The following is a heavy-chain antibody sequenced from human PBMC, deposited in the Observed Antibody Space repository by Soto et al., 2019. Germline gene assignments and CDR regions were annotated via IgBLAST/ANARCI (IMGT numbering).Heavy chain of an antibody. V-gene: IGHV3-33*01. D-gene: IGHD6-13*01. Sequence: GGSLRLSCASSGFSLSSYGMHWVRQAPGKGLEWVAVIGFDGNNDYYADSVKGRFTVSRDNSRNTLFLQMNSLRVEDTAVYYCAREIGYSSTWPSYWGQGTLVTVSS. CDR2: IGFDGNND. CDR1: GFSLSSYG. J-gene: IGHJ4*02. CDR3: AREIGYSSTWPSY.